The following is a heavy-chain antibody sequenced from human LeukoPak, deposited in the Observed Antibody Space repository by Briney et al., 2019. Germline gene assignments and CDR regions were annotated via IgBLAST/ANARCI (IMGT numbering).Heavy chain of an antibody. CDR1: GFTFSSYA. D-gene: IGHD4-17*01. Sequence: GGSLRLSCAASGFTFSSYAMHWVRKAPGKGLEWVAVISYDGSNKYYADSVKGRFTISRDNSKNTLYLQMNSLRAEDTAVYYCARGEVYGDYPYDYWGQGTLVTVSS. CDR3: ARGEVYGDYPYDY. CDR2: ISYDGSNK. J-gene: IGHJ4*02. V-gene: IGHV3-30*04.